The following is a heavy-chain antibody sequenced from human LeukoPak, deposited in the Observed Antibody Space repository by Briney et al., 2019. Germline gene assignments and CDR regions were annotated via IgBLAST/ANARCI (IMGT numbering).Heavy chain of an antibody. CDR3: ARPTLIDYTRTAFHI. J-gene: IGHJ3*02. Sequence: SETLSLTCTVSGGSISSSRYYWGWIRQPPGKGLDWIGSIYYTGSTYYNPSLKSRVTISVDTSKNQFSLKLSSVTAADTAVYYCARPTLIDYTRTAFHIWGQGTMVTVSS. CDR2: IYYTGST. CDR1: GGSISSSRYY. D-gene: IGHD3-9*01. V-gene: IGHV4-39*01.